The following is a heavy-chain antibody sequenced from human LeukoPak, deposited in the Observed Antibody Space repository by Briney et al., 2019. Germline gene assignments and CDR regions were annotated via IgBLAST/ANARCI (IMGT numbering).Heavy chain of an antibody. D-gene: IGHD3-22*01. V-gene: IGHV4-31*03. Sequence: SETLSLTCTVSGGSISSGGYYWGWIRQHPGKGLEWIGYIYYSGSTYYNPSLKSRVTISVDTSKNQFSLKLSSVTAADTAVYYCARTEVPRSGYYYEGAFDIWGQGTMVTVSS. CDR2: IYYSGST. CDR3: ARTEVPRSGYYYEGAFDI. CDR1: GGSISSGGYY. J-gene: IGHJ3*02.